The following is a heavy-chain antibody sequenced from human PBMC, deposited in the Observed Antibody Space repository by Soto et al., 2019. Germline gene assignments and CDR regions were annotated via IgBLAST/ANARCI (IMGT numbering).Heavy chain of an antibody. CDR2: INPNCGGT. CDR1: GYTFTDYF. V-gene: IGHV1-2*02. Sequence: VEMVQSGAEVKKPGASVRVSCKASGYTFTDYFIHWVRQAPGQGLEWMGCINPNCGGTNYTQKIQDRVTMIRDTYITTVYLDLSRLRSDDTAPYYCARDTKIPANAIHDGRWGQGTLVAVSS. CDR3: ARDTKIPANAIHDGR. J-gene: IGHJ4*02. D-gene: IGHD2-2*01.